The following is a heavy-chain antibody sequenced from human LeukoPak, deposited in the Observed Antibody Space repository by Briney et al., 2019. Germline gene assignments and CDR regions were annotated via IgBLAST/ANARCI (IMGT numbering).Heavy chain of an antibody. J-gene: IGHJ3*02. Sequence: GGSLRLSCAASGFTVSSNYMSWVRQAPGKGLEWVSVIYSGGSTYYADSVKGRFTISRDNFKNTLYLQMNSLRAEDTAVYYCARGGYSYGGAFDIWGQGTMVTVSS. CDR2: IYSGGST. V-gene: IGHV3-53*01. CDR1: GFTVSSNY. D-gene: IGHD5-18*01. CDR3: ARGGYSYGGAFDI.